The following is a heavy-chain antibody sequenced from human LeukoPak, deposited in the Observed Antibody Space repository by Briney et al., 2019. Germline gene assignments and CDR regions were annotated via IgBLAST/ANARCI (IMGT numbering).Heavy chain of an antibody. Sequence: GGSLRLSCAASGFTFSTYGMHWVRQAPGKGLEWVAFIWFDGRNKHYADSVKGRFTISRDNSKNTLYLEMNSLRAEDTAVYYCARVVRGVIHWFDPWGQGTLVTVSS. V-gene: IGHV3-30*02. D-gene: IGHD3-10*01. CDR1: GFTFSTYG. J-gene: IGHJ5*02. CDR2: IWFDGRNK. CDR3: ARVVRGVIHWFDP.